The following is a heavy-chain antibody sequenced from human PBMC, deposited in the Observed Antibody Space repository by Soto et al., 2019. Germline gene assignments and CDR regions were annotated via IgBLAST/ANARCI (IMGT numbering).Heavy chain of an antibody. D-gene: IGHD4-17*01. V-gene: IGHV4-39*01. CDR1: GGYIISSSYY. Sequence: SETLSLTCTVSGGYIISSSYYWGWIRQPPGKGLEWIGRIYYSGSTYYNPSLKSRVTISVDTSKNQFSLKLSSVTAADTAVYSCARLDYGDYVNDNWFDPWGQGTLVTVPQ. CDR3: ARLDYGDYVNDNWFDP. J-gene: IGHJ5*02. CDR2: IYYSGST.